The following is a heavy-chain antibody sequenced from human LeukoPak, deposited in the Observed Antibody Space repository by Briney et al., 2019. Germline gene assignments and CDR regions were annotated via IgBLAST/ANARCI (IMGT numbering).Heavy chain of an antibody. Sequence: PGGSLRLSCAASGFTFSDYYMSWIRQAPGKGLEWVSYISSSSSYTNYADSVKGRFTISRDSAKNSLYLQMNSLRAEDTAVYYCARDFRYSGTGLYYYGMDVWGQGTTVTVSS. CDR1: GFTFSDYY. CDR2: ISSSSSYT. J-gene: IGHJ6*02. V-gene: IGHV3-11*06. CDR3: ARDFRYSGTGLYYYGMDV. D-gene: IGHD2-8*02.